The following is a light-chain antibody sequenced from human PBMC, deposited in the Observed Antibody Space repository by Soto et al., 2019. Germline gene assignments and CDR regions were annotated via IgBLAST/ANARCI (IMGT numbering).Light chain of an antibody. J-gene: IGKJ1*01. CDR3: QQYNSYSWT. V-gene: IGKV1-5*01. CDR2: DAS. Sequence: DIQMTQSPSTLSASVGDRVTITCRASQSISSWLAWYQQKPGKAPKLLIYDASSLVSGVSSRFSGSGSGTEFTLTISSLQPDDFATYYCQQYNSYSWTFGQGTKVEIK. CDR1: QSISSW.